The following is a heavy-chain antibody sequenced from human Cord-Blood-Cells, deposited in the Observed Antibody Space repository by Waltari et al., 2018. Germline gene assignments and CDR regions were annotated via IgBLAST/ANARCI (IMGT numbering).Heavy chain of an antibody. Sequence: QVQLVQSGAEVKKPGSSVKVSCKASGGTFSSYAISWVRQAPGQGLEWMGGIIPILGIANYAQKFQGRVTITADESTSTAYMELSSLRSEDTAVYYCARETRYYYYMDVWGKGTTVTVSS. CDR3: ARETRYYYYMDV. CDR2: IIPILGIA. V-gene: IGHV1-69*04. J-gene: IGHJ6*03. CDR1: GGTFSSYA.